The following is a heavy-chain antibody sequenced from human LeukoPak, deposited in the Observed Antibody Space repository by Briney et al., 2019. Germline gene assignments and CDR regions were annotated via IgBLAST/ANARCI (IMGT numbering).Heavy chain of an antibody. D-gene: IGHD3-22*01. CDR2: FDPEDGET. CDR1: GYTLTELS. CDR3: ATAGREYYDSSGYYVD. V-gene: IGHV1-24*01. J-gene: IGHJ4*02. Sequence: ASVRVSCKVSGYTLTELSMHWVRQAPGKGLEWMGGFDPEDGETIYAQKFQGRVTMTEDTSIDTAYMELSSLRSEDTAVYYCATAGREYYDSSGYYVDWGQGTLVTVSS.